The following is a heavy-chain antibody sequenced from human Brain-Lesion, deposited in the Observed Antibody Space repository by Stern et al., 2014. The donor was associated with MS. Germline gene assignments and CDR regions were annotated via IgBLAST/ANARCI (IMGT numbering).Heavy chain of an antibody. CDR3: AREKRGITIFGVVTDYYYLGMDV. Sequence: VQLVESGAEVKKPGASVKVSCKTSGYIFTGYYIHWVRQAPGQGLEWMAWINPNTGGPKYAQKFQGRVTMSRDTSSSTAYVELSSLTSDDTAVYYCAREKRGITIFGVVTDYYYLGMDVWGQGTTVTVSS. CDR1: GYIFTGYY. J-gene: IGHJ6*02. CDR2: INPNTGGP. D-gene: IGHD3-3*01. V-gene: IGHV1-2*02.